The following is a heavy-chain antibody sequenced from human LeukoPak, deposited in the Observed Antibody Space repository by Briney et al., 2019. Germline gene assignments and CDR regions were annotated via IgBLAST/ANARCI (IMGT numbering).Heavy chain of an antibody. CDR1: GGTFSSYA. D-gene: IGHD5-24*01. CDR2: IIPIFGTA. V-gene: IGHV1-69*05. J-gene: IGHJ6*03. CDR3: ARSVPKMATIHYYYYMDV. Sequence: ASVKVSCKASGGTFSSYAINWVRQAPGQGLEWMGGIIPIFGTANYAQKFQGRVTITTDESTSTAYMELSSLRSEDTAVYYCARSVPKMATIHYYYYMDVWGKGTTVTASS.